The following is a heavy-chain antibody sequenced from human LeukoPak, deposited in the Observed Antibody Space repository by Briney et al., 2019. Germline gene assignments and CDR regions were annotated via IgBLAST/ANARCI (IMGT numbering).Heavy chain of an antibody. J-gene: IGHJ4*02. Sequence: PGGSLRLSCAASGFTFSDYYMSWIRQAPGKGLEWVANIKPDGSEKYYVDSVGGRFTISRDNAKNSLYLQMNSLRAEDTAVYYCRYSSRGGFDYWGQGTLVTVSS. CDR2: IKPDGSEK. D-gene: IGHD6-13*01. CDR1: GFTFSDYY. V-gene: IGHV3-7*01. CDR3: RYSSRGGFDY.